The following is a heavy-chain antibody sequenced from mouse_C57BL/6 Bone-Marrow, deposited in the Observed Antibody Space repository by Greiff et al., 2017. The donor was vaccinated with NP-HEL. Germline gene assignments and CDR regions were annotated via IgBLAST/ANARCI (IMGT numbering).Heavy chain of an antibody. CDR2: ISSGSSTI. CDR1: GFTFSDYG. J-gene: IGHJ3*01. Sequence: EVQVVESGGGLVKPGGSLKLSCAASGFTFSDYGMHWVRQAPEKGLEWVAYISSGSSTIYYADTVKGRFTIARDNAKNTLFLQMTSLRSEDTAMYYCARRSYYGFAYWGQGTLVTVSA. D-gene: IGHD1-1*01. CDR3: ARRSYYGFAY. V-gene: IGHV5-17*01.